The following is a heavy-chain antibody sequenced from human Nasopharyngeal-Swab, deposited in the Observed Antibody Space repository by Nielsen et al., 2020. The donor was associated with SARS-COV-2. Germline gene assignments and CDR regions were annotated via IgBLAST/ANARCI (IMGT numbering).Heavy chain of an antibody. J-gene: IGHJ4*02. CDR3: ARGGGSSSWVDY. Sequence: WIRQPPGEGLEWIGYIYYSGSTNYNPSLKSRVTISVDTSKNQFSLKLSSVTAADTAVYYCARGGGSSSWVDYWGQGTLVTVSS. D-gene: IGHD6-13*01. V-gene: IGHV4-59*01. CDR2: IYYSGST.